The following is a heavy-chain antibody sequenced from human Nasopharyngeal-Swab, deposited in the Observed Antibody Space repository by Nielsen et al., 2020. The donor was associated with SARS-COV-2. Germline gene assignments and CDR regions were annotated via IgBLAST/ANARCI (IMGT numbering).Heavy chain of an antibody. J-gene: IGHJ6*02. CDR2: IIPILGIA. CDR3: ARDEGITMVRGDLAGMDV. CDR1: GGTFSSYA. V-gene: IGHV1-69*04. Sequence: SVKVSCKASGGTFSSYAISWVRQATGQGLEWMGRIIPILGIANYAQKFQGRVTITADKSTSTAYMELSSLRSEDTAVYYCARDEGITMVRGDLAGMDVWGQGTTVTVSS. D-gene: IGHD3-10*01.